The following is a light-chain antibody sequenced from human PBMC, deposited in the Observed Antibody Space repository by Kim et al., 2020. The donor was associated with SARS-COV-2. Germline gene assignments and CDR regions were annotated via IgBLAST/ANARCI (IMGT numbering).Light chain of an antibody. J-gene: IGKJ1*01. V-gene: IGKV4-1*01. CDR2: WAS. CDR3: QQYYTTPRT. Sequence: DIVMTQSPDSLAASLGERATINCKSSQSVLYSSNNKNYLAWYQQKPGQPPKLLIYWASTRESGVPDRFSGSGSGTDFTLTISSLQAEDVSVYYCQQYYTTPRTFGQGTQVDIK. CDR1: QSVLYSSNNKNY.